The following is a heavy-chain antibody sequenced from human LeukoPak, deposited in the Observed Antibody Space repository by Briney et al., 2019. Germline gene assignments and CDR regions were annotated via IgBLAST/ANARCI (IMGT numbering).Heavy chain of an antibody. CDR1: GFTFSSYA. CDR2: ISYDGSNK. Sequence: GGSLRLSCAASGFTFSSYAMRWVRQAPGKGLEWVAVISYDGSNKYYADSVKGRFTISSDNSKNTLYLQMNSLRGEDTAVYYCARKYSSGWYTYYGMDVWGQGTTVTVSS. J-gene: IGHJ6*02. V-gene: IGHV3-30-3*01. CDR3: ARKYSSGWYTYYGMDV. D-gene: IGHD6-19*01.